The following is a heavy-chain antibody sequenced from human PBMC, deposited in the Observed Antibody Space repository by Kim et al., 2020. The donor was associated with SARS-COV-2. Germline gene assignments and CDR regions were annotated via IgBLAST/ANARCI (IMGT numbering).Heavy chain of an antibody. CDR2: IIPIFGTA. D-gene: IGHD3-22*01. Sequence: SVKVSCKASGGTFSSYAISWVRQAPGQGLEWMGGIIPIFGTANYAQKFQGRVTITADESTSTAYMELSSLRSEDTAVYYCARVGGLYYYDSSGYYYDYWGQGTLVTVSS. CDR1: GGTFSSYA. CDR3: ARVGGLYYYDSSGYYYDY. J-gene: IGHJ4*02. V-gene: IGHV1-69*13.